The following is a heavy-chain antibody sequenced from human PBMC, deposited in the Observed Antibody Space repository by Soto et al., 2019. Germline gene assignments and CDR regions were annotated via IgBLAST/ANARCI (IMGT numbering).Heavy chain of an antibody. CDR1: GFTFSSYG. Sequence: QVQLVESGGGVVQPGRSLRLSCAASGFTFSSYGMHWVRQAPGKGLEWVAVIWYDGSNKYYADSVKGRFTISRDNSKNTLYLQRNSLRAEDTAVYYCARDRSYGMDVWGQGTTVTVSS. CDR3: ARDRSYGMDV. CDR2: IWYDGSNK. J-gene: IGHJ6*02. V-gene: IGHV3-33*01.